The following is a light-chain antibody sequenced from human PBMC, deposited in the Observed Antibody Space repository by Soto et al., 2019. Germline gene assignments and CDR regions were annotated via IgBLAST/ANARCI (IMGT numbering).Light chain of an antibody. V-gene: IGKV3-15*01. CDR1: QSVSSN. J-gene: IGKJ1*01. CDR2: GSS. Sequence: EIVMTQSPATLSVSPGERATLSCRASQSVSSNLAWYQQKPGQAPRLLIYGSSTRATGIPARFSGSGSGTEFTLTPSNLQSEDFAVYYCQQYNNWPPRTTFGQGPKVEIK. CDR3: QQYNNWPPRTT.